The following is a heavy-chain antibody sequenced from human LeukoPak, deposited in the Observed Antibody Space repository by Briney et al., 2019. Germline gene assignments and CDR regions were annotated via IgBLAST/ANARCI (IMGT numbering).Heavy chain of an antibody. CDR1: GFIFSNYG. J-gene: IGHJ4*02. V-gene: IGHV3-23*01. Sequence: PGGSLRLSCAASGFIFSNYGMSWVRQGPGKGLQWVSAIGGSDGSTYYADSVKGRFTISRDNSKNTLYLQMNSLRAEDTAIYYCAKLSTSGWYRYSYFDYWGQGTLVTVSS. D-gene: IGHD6-19*01. CDR2: IGGSDGST. CDR3: AKLSTSGWYRYSYFDY.